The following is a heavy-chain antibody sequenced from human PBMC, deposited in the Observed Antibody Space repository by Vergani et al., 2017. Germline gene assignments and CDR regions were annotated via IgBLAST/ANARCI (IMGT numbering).Heavy chain of an antibody. J-gene: IGHJ4*02. V-gene: IGHV1-69*02. CDR2: IIPILGIA. D-gene: IGHD3-22*01. Sequence: QVQLVQSGAEVKKPGSSVKVSCKASGGTFSSYTISWVRQAPGQGLEWMGRIIPILGIANYAQKFQGRVTITADKSTSTAYMELSSLRSEDTAVYYCARQSYYDESSGYYSDYWGQGTLVTVSS. CDR1: GGTFSSYT. CDR3: ARQSYYDESSGYYSDY.